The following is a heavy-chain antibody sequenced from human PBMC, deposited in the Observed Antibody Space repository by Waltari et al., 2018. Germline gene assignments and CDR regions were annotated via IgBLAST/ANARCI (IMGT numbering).Heavy chain of an antibody. Sequence: QVQLQQWGAGLLKPSETLSLTCAVYGGSFSGYYWSWIRQPPGKGLEWIGEINHSGSTNYNPSLKSRVTISVDTSKNQFSLKLSSVTAADTAGYYCARAYCSSTSCPSWGQGTLVTVSS. CDR2: INHSGST. J-gene: IGHJ4*02. V-gene: IGHV4-34*01. CDR1: GGSFSGYY. D-gene: IGHD2-2*01. CDR3: ARAYCSSTSCPS.